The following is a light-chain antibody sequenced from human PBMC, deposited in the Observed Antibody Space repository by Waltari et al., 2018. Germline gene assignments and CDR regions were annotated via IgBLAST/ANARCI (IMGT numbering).Light chain of an antibody. CDR2: GAV. V-gene: IGKV1-39*01. CDR1: QRISRY. J-gene: IGKJ1*01. CDR3: QQTYRTPRT. Sequence: DIQMTQSPSSLPASVCDRVTISCRASQRISRYLNWYQQQPGKAPRLLIYGAVSLQSGVPSRFSGSGSGTDFTLTISSLQPEDFATYYCQQTYRTPRTFGQGTKVDI.